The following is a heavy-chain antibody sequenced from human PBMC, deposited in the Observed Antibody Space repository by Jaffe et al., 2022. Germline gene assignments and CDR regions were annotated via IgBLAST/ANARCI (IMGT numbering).Heavy chain of an antibody. CDR1: GFTFSDVW. CDR2: IKSSISGGTI. CDR3: ATDDYGDYRGGYLQDAFDM. D-gene: IGHD4-17*01. V-gene: IGHV3-15*01. J-gene: IGHJ3*02. Sequence: DVQLVESGGGLVKPGESLRLSCAASGFTFSDVWISWIRQTPGKGLEWIGRIKSSISGGTIDYAAPVKGRFTISRDDSKNTLYLQMNSLKTEDTGVYYCATDDYGDYRGGYLQDAFDMWGQGTMVTVSS.